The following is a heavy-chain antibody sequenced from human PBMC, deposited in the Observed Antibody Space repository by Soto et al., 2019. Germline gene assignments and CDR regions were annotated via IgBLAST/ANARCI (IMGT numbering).Heavy chain of an antibody. CDR2: INSDGSST. CDR1: GFTFSSYW. V-gene: IGHV3-74*01. D-gene: IGHD1-26*01. CDR3: ARDDSGRYYWVRYGMDV. J-gene: IGHJ6*02. Sequence: EVQLVESGGGLVQPGGSLRLSCAASGFTFSSYWMHWVRQAPGKGLVWVSRINSDGSSTSYADSVKGRFTISRDNAKNTLYLQMNSLRAEDRAVYYCARDDSGRYYWVRYGMDVWGQGTTVTVSS.